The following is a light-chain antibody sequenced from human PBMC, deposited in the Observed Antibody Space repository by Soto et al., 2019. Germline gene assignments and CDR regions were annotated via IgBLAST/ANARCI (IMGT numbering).Light chain of an antibody. Sequence: ETVLTQSPCTLSLSPGERATLSCRASQSVTSSYLAWYQQKPGQAPRLLIYSAASRATGIPDRFSGSGSGTDFTLTISRLEPEDFAVYYCQQYGGSTWTFGQGTKVDIK. CDR2: SAA. CDR1: QSVTSSY. CDR3: QQYGGSTWT. V-gene: IGKV3-20*01. J-gene: IGKJ1*01.